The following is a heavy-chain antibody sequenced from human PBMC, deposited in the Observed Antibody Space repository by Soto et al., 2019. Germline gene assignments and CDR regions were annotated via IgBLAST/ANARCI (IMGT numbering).Heavy chain of an antibody. V-gene: IGHV2-5*02. CDR2: IYWDDDK. CDR3: AHRFPQISGSYKRGNAFDI. Sequence: QITLKESGPPLVNPTQTLTLTCTFSGFSLSTSGVGVGWIRQPPGKALEWLALIYWDDDKRYSPSLKSRLTITKDTSKNQVVLTMTNMDPVDTATYYCAHRFPQISGSYKRGNAFDIWGQGTMVTVSS. D-gene: IGHD3-10*01. J-gene: IGHJ3*02. CDR1: GFSLSTSGVG.